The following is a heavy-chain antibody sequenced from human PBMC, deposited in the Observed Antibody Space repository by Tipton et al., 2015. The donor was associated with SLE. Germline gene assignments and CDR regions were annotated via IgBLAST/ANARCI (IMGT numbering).Heavy chain of an antibody. Sequence: TLSLTCTVYGGSFSDYYWSWIRQPPGRGLEWIGEINHSGSSDYNPSLKSRVTISVDTSKNQISLKVRSVTAADTAVYYCAGGLARGAFDIWGQGTMVTVSS. J-gene: IGHJ3*02. V-gene: IGHV4-34*01. CDR3: AGGLARGAFDI. CDR2: INHSGSS. CDR1: GGSFSDYY. D-gene: IGHD3-10*01.